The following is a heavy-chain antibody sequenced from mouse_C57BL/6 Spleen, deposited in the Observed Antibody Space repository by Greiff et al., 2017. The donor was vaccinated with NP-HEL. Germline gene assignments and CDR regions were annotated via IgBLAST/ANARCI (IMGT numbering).Heavy chain of an antibody. CDR1: GYTFTSYG. Sequence: QVQLQQSGAELARPGASVKLSCKASGYTFTSYGISWVKQSTGQGLEWIGEIYPRSGNTYYNEKFKGKATLTADKSSSTAYMELRSLTSEDSAVYFCARVGVITTVVAFYYFDYWGQGTTLTVSS. J-gene: IGHJ2*01. D-gene: IGHD1-1*01. V-gene: IGHV1-81*01. CDR2: IYPRSGNT. CDR3: ARVGVITTVVAFYYFDY.